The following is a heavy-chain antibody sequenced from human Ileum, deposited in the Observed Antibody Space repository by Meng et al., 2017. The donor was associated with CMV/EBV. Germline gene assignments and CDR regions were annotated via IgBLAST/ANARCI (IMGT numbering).Heavy chain of an antibody. CDR3: VRLHLAAFYS. CDR2: ITGVTNII. D-gene: IGHD3-3*02. Sequence: GGSLRLSCVASGFTFSNSEMNWVRQAPGKGLEWVAYITGVTNIIYYADSVKRRFVISRDNAKNSLYLQMNDLRAEDAAVYYCVRLHLAAFYSWGQGALVTVSS. J-gene: IGHJ5*02. V-gene: IGHV3-48*03. CDR1: GFTFSNSE.